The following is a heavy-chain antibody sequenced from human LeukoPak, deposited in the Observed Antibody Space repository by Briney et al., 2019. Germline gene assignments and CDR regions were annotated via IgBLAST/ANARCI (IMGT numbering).Heavy chain of an antibody. V-gene: IGHV3-23*01. CDR1: GFTFSNFA. D-gene: IGHD3-10*01. CDR3: MKEDTDYDGAGSYYNDDH. Sequence: GGSLRLSCAASGFTFSNFAMNWVRQTPGKGLEWVSAINGSGFNIYYADSVKGRFTISRDNPRETLYLQMNNLRAEDTAVYYWMKEDTDYDGAGSYYNDDHWGQGTLVSVSS. J-gene: IGHJ4*02. CDR2: INGSGFNI.